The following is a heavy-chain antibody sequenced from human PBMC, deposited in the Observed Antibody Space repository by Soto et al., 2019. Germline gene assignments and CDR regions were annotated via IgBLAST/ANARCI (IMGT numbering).Heavy chain of an antibody. V-gene: IGHV1-69*01. CDR2: IIPIFGTA. D-gene: IGHD6-6*01. CDR3: ARAVRSSSSEGGYGMDV. CDR1: GGTFSSYA. J-gene: IGHJ6*02. Sequence: QVQLVQSGAEVQKPGSSVKVSCKASGGTFSSYAISWVRQAPGQGLEWMGGIIPIFGTANYAQKFQGRVTITADESTSTAYMELSSLRSEDTAVYYCARAVRSSSSEGGYGMDVWGQGTTVTVSS.